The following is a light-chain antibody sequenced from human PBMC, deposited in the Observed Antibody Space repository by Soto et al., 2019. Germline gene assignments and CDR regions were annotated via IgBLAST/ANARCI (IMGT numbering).Light chain of an antibody. CDR3: QTWGTGIRGVV. Sequence: QSVLTQSPSASASLGASVKLTCTLSSGHSSYAIAWHQQQPEKGPRYLMKLNSDGSHSKWDGIPDRFSGSSSGAERYLTISSLQSEDEADYYCQTWGTGIRGVVFGGGTKLTVL. CDR2: LNSDGSH. V-gene: IGLV4-69*01. J-gene: IGLJ2*01. CDR1: SGHSSYA.